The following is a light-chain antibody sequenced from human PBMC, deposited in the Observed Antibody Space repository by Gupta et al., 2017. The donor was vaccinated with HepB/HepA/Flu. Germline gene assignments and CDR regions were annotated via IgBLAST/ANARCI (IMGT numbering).Light chain of an antibody. CDR2: GAS. CDR1: QSVTNNY. J-gene: IGKJ4*01. CDR3: QQYGSSPPLT. Sequence: EIVLTQSPGTLSLSPGERATLSCRASQSVTNNYLAWYRQKPGQAPRLLIYGASSRATGIPDRFSGSGSGTDFTLTISRLEPEDFAFYYCQQYGSSPPLTFGGGTKVEIK. V-gene: IGKV3-20*01.